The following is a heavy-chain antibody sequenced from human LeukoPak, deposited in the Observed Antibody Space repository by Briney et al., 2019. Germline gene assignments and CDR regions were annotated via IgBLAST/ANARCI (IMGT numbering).Heavy chain of an antibody. D-gene: IGHD3-22*01. CDR3: ASNPYYYDSSGYSY. Sequence: SETLSLTCAVSGYSISSGYYWGWIRQPPGKGLEWIGSIYHSGSTYYNPSLKSRVTISVDTSKNQFSLKLSSVTAADTAVYYCASNPYYYDSSGYSYWGQGTLVTVSS. CDR1: GYSISSGYY. V-gene: IGHV4-38-2*01. J-gene: IGHJ4*02. CDR2: IYHSGST.